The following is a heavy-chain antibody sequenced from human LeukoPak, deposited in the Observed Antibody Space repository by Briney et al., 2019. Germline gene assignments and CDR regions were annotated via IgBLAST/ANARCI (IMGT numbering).Heavy chain of an antibody. D-gene: IGHD3-10*01. CDR1: GFTFSSYG. V-gene: IGHV3-30*02. CDR2: IRYDGSNK. Sequence: GGSLRLSCAASGFTFSSYGMHWVRQAPGKGLEWVAFIRYDGSNKYYADSVKGRFTISRDNSKNTLYLQMNSLRAEDTAVYFCARSEVLWFGESLFDPWGQGTLVTVSS. J-gene: IGHJ5*02. CDR3: ARSEVLWFGESLFDP.